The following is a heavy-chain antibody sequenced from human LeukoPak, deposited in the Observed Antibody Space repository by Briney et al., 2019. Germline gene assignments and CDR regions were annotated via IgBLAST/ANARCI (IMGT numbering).Heavy chain of an antibody. CDR2: ISGSGGST. Sequence: GGSLRLSCAASGFTFDDYAMHWVRQAPGKGLEWVSAISGSGGSTYYADSVKGRFTISRDNSKNTLYLQMNSLRAEDTAVYYCAKDGIVVVPAAIEPDAFDIWGQGTMVTVSS. D-gene: IGHD2-2*01. CDR3: AKDGIVVVPAAIEPDAFDI. J-gene: IGHJ3*02. CDR1: GFTFDDYA. V-gene: IGHV3-23*01.